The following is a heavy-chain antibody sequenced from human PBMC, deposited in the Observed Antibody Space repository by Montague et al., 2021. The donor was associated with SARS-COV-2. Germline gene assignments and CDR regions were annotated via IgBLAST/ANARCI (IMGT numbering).Heavy chain of an antibody. D-gene: IGHD2/OR15-2a*01. V-gene: IGHV4-4*02. CDR3: TRARSKAIDY. J-gene: IGHJ4*02. Sequence: SETLSLTCAVSGESMTRSLWTWVRQPPGQRLQWIGDIFHDGTSRSNYNPALKSRVTISIDTSKNQFFLRLSSVTAADTALYFCTRARSKAIDYWGQGALVTVSS. CDR1: GESMTRSL. CDR2: IFHDGTS.